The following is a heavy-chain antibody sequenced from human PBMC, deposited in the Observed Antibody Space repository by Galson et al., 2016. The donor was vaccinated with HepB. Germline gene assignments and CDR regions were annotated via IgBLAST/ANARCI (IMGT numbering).Heavy chain of an antibody. V-gene: IGHV3-23*01. CDR3: ARTMIVVETIPYYFDY. CDR1: GFTFGYYA. D-gene: IGHD3-22*01. Sequence: SLRLSCAASGFTFGYYAMSWVRQAPGKGLEWVSSISDSGDNTYYADSVKGRFTVSRDNSKNTLYLQMSSLRAEDTALYFCARTMIVVETIPYYFDYWGQGTLVTVSS. CDR2: ISDSGDNT. J-gene: IGHJ4*02.